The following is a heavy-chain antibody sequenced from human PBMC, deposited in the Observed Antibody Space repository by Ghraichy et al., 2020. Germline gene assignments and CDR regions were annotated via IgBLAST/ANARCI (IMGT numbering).Heavy chain of an antibody. CDR1: GFIFTSYS. CDR3: ARDGDILTGERYYQGMDV. D-gene: IGHD3-9*01. V-gene: IGHV3-21*01. J-gene: IGHJ6*02. Sequence: ESLNISCAASGFIFTSYSMNWVRQAPGKGLEWVSSISSSSNYIYYADSVKGRFTTSRDNADNSLYLQMDSLRAEDTALYYCARDGDILTGERYYQGMDVWGQGTTVTVSS. CDR2: ISSSSNYI.